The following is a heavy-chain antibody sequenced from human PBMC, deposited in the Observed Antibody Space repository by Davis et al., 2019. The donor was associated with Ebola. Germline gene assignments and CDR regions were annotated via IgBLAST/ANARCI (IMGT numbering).Heavy chain of an antibody. CDR2: IRSKVYSYAT. V-gene: IGHV3-72*01. CDR3: ARELGREEWLLPYYYYGMDV. D-gene: IGHD3-3*01. Sequence: GESLKISCAASGFTFSSYGMHWVRQAPGKGLEWVGRIRSKVYSYATEYAASVKGRFAFSRDDSKNSLYLQMNSLRDEDTAVYYCARELGREEWLLPYYYYGMDVWGQGTTVTVSS. J-gene: IGHJ6*02. CDR1: GFTFSSYG.